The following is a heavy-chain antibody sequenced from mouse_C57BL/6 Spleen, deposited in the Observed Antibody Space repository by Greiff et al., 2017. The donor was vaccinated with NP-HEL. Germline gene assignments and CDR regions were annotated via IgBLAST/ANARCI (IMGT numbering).Heavy chain of an antibody. J-gene: IGHJ3*01. V-gene: IGHV1-50*01. CDR1: GYTFTSYW. Sequence: VQLKQPGAELVKPGASVKLSCKASGYTFTSYWMQWVKQRPGQGLEWIGEIDPSDSYTNYNQKFKGKATLTVDTSSSTAYMQLSSLTSEDSAVYYCARGGDGYPAWFAYWGQGTLVTVSA. CDR2: IDPSDSYT. D-gene: IGHD2-3*01. CDR3: ARGGDGYPAWFAY.